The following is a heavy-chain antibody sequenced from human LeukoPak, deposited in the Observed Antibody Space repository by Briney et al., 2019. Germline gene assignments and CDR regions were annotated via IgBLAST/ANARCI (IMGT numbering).Heavy chain of an antibody. CDR1: GFTFDDYA. Sequence: GGSLRLSCAASGFTFDDYAMHWVRQAPGKGLEWVSGISWNSGSIGYADSVKGRFTISRDNAKNSLYLQMNSLRAEDTALYYCAKDSYYDSSGFKHWGQGTLVTVSS. CDR3: AKDSYYDSSGFKH. D-gene: IGHD3-22*01. CDR2: ISWNSGSI. J-gene: IGHJ1*01. V-gene: IGHV3-9*01.